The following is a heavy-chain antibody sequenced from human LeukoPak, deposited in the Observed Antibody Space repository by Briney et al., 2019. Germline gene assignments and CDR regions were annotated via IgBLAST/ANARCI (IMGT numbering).Heavy chain of an antibody. CDR1: GFTFSSYA. Sequence: GGSLRLSCAASGFTFSSYAMSWVRQAPGKGLEWVSAISGSGGSTYYADSVKGRSTISRDNSKNTLYLQMNSLRAEDTAVYYCAKDSYSNYANWFDSWGQGTLVTVSS. J-gene: IGHJ5*01. V-gene: IGHV3-23*01. CDR2: ISGSGGST. CDR3: AKDSYSNYANWFDS. D-gene: IGHD4-11*01.